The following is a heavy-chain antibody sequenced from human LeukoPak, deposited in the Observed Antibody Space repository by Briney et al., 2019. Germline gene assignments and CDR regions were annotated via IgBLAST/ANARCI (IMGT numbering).Heavy chain of an antibody. V-gene: IGHV1-18*01. D-gene: IGHD6-19*01. J-gene: IGHJ4*02. CDR2: ISAYNGNT. CDR1: GYTFTSYG. CDR3: ARDIGIAVAGTVGDY. Sequence: ASVKVSCKASGYTFTSYGISWVRQAPGQGLEWMGWISAYNGNTNYAQKLQGRVTMTTDTSTSTAYMELRSLRSDDTAVYYCARDIGIAVAGTVGDYWGQGTLVTVSS.